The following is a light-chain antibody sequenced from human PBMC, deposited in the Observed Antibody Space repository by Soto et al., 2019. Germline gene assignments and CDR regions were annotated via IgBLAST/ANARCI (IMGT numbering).Light chain of an antibody. CDR3: QSYDSSLSGSRV. V-gene: IGLV1-40*01. J-gene: IGLJ1*01. CDR2: GNS. CDR1: SSNIGAGYD. Sequence: QSVLTQPPSVSGAPGQRVTISCTGSSSNIGAGYDVHWYQQLPGTAPKLLIYGNSNRPSGAPDRFSGSKSGTSASMAITGLQAEDEADYYCQSYDSSLSGSRVFGTGTQLTVL.